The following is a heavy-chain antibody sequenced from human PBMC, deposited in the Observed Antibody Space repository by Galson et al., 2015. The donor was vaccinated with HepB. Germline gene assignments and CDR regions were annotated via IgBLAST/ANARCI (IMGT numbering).Heavy chain of an antibody. V-gene: IGHV7-4-1*02. CDR3: ARVTSTHNFGRSRYSFYYYGMDV. Sequence: SVKVSCKASGYTFTNYAINWVRQAPGQGLEWMGWINTNTGVPTYAQAFTGRFVFSLDTSVTTAHLQISSLKPEDTAVYYCARVTSTHNFGRSRYSFYYYGMDVWGQGTTVTVPS. CDR1: GYTFTNYA. D-gene: IGHD1-20*01. CDR2: INTNTGVP. J-gene: IGHJ6*02.